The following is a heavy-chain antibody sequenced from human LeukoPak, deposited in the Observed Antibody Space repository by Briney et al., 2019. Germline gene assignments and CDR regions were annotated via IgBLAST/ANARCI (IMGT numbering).Heavy chain of an antibody. CDR2: IYYTGSN. CDR1: GGFIISSHYY. J-gene: IGHJ4*02. Sequence: SETLSLTCTVSGGFIISSHYYWGWIRQPPGKGLVWIGSIYYTGSNYYNTSLKSRVTISVNTSKNQFSPTRNSVTAADPAVFYCATHSSVDYLWGTYRQDFFHYWGQGTLVTVSS. CDR3: ATHSSVDYLWGTYRQDFFHY. V-gene: IGHV4-39*01. D-gene: IGHD3-16*02.